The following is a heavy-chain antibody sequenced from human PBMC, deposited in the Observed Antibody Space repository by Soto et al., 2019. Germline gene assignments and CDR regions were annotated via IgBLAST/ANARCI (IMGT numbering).Heavy chain of an antibody. Sequence: SETLSLTCTVSGGSIISEGYYWSWFRQLPGKGLEWIGAIYYGGTTYHNPSLRSRLTISGDASKNQISLKLSSVTDADTALYYCARGRGYSYGPYYFDYWGQGTLVTVSS. CDR3: ARGRGYSYGPYYFDY. CDR2: IYYGGTT. J-gene: IGHJ4*02. CDR1: GGSIISEGYY. D-gene: IGHD5-18*01. V-gene: IGHV4-31*03.